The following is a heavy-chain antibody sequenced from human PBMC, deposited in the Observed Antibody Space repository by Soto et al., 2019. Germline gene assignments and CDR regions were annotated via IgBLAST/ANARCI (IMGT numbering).Heavy chain of an antibody. Sequence: QITLKESVPTLVKPTQTLTLTCTFSGFSLSTSGVGVGWIRQPPGKALEWLALIYWDDNKRYSPSLKSRLTITKETSKNQVVLTMSNMDPVDTATYYCAHEVPWFGSNHFDYWGQGTLVTVSS. CDR3: AHEVPWFGSNHFDY. V-gene: IGHV2-5*02. CDR2: IYWDDNK. D-gene: IGHD3-10*01. J-gene: IGHJ4*02. CDR1: GFSLSTSGVG.